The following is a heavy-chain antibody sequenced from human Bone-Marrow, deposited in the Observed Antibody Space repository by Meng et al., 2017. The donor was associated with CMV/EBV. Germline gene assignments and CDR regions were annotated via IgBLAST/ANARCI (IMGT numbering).Heavy chain of an antibody. CDR1: GFTFSSYW. Sequence: GGSLRLSCAASGFTFSSYWMHWVRQAPGKGLVWVSRIRSDGSSGSYADSVKGRFTVFRDNARNTLYLQMNRRRGEDTAVYYCAREDDNWFDPWGQGTLVTVSS. CDR3: AREDDNWFDP. CDR2: IRSDGSSG. V-gene: IGHV3-74*01. J-gene: IGHJ5*02.